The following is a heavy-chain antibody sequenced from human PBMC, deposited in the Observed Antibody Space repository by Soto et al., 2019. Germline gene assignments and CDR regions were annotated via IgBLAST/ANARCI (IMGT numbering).Heavy chain of an antibody. CDR1: GYTFTGYY. CDR2: INPNSGGT. V-gene: IGHV1-2*04. J-gene: IGHJ3*02. D-gene: IGHD6-6*01. CDR3: AKGLDSIAARPSRGKNAFDI. Sequence: QVQLVQSGAEVKKPGASVKVSCKASGYTFTGYYMHWVRQAPGQGLEWMGWINPNSGGTNYAQKFQGWVTMTRDTSISTAYMELSRLRSDDTAVYYCAKGLDSIAARPSRGKNAFDIWGQGTMVTVSS.